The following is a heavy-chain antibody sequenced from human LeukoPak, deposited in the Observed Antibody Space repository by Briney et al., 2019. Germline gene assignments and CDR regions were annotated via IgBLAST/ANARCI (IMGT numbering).Heavy chain of an antibody. CDR2: ISYDGSNK. V-gene: IGHV3-30*03. Sequence: QPGRSLRLSCAASGFTFSSYGMHWVRQAPGKGLEWVAVISYDGSNKYYADSVKGRFTISRDNSKNTLYLQMNSLRAEDTAVYYCAEPHLERPPRFDYWGQGTLVTVSS. CDR3: AEPHLERPPRFDY. D-gene: IGHD1-1*01. J-gene: IGHJ4*02. CDR1: GFTFSSYG.